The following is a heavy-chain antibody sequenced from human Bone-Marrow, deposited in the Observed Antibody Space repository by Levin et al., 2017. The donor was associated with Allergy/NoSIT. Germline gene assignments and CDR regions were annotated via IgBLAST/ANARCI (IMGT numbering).Heavy chain of an antibody. Sequence: GGSLRLSCAASGFTFSDYYMSWIRQAPGKGLEWVSFISESGGSIYYADSVKGRFTVSRDSVNNSLYLQMNSLRVEDTAVYYCARGSSSPDHWGQGTLVTVSS. CDR1: GFTFSDYY. V-gene: IGHV3-11*01. CDR3: ARGSSSPDH. D-gene: IGHD2-2*01. CDR2: ISESGGSI. J-gene: IGHJ4*02.